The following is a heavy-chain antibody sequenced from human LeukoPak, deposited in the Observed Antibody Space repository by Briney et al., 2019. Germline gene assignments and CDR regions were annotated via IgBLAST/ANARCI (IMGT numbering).Heavy chain of an antibody. Sequence: GASVKVSCKASGYTFTSYYMHWVRQAPGQGLEWMGLINPTGGSTGYAQKFQGRVTMTEDTSTDTAYMELSSLRSEDTAVFYCATQNPPIFGVVRDYYYYMDVWGKGTTVTVSS. CDR1: GYTFTSYY. V-gene: IGHV1-46*01. J-gene: IGHJ6*03. CDR3: ATQNPPIFGVVRDYYYYMDV. D-gene: IGHD3-3*01. CDR2: INPTGGST.